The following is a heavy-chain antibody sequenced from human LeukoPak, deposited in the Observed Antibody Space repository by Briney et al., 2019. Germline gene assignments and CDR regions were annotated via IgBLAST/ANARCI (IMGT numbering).Heavy chain of an antibody. J-gene: IGHJ4*02. V-gene: IGHV4-30-4*01. CDR3: ARGGPNDFWSDTYSFIDY. CDR2: IYYSGST. CDR1: GGSISSGDYY. Sequence: SETLSLTCTVSGGSISSGDYYWSWIRQPPGKGLGWIGYIYYSGSTYYNPSLKSRVTISVDTSKNQFSLKLSSVTAADTAVYYCARGGPNDFWSDTYSFIDYWGQGTLVTVSS. D-gene: IGHD3-3*01.